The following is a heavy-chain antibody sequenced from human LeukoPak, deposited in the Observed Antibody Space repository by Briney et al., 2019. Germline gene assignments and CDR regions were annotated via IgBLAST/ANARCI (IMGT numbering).Heavy chain of an antibody. D-gene: IGHD3-10*01. CDR2: ISWNSGGI. Sequence: GRSLRLSCAASGFTFDDYAMHWVRQAPGKGLEWVSGISWNSGGIGYADSVKGRFTISRDNAKNSLYLQMNSLRAEDRALYYCAKGPFTMVRGEDYFDYWGQGTLVTVSS. CDR3: AKGPFTMVRGEDYFDY. J-gene: IGHJ4*02. CDR1: GFTFDDYA. V-gene: IGHV3-9*01.